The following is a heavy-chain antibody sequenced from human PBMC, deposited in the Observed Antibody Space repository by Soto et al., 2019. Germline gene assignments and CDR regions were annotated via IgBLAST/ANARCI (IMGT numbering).Heavy chain of an antibody. J-gene: IGHJ6*03. V-gene: IGHV3-21*01. D-gene: IGHD3-3*01. Sequence: GSLRLSCAASGFTFSSYSMNWVRQAPGKGLEWVSSISSSSSYIYYADSVKGRFTISRDNAKNSLYLQMNSLRAEDTAVYYCGKACYDFWSGYDLYYYYMDVWGKGTTVTVS. CDR3: GKACYDFWSGYDLYYYYMDV. CDR2: ISSSSSYI. CDR1: GFTFSSYS.